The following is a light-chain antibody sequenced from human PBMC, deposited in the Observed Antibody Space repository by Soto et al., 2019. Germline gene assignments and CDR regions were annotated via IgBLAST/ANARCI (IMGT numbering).Light chain of an antibody. J-gene: IGLJ1*01. CDR1: SSNIGAGYD. V-gene: IGLV1-40*01. CDR2: DNN. CDR3: QSYDSSLSGSTV. Sequence: QSVLTQPPSVSGAPGQRVTISCTGTSSNIGAGYDVHWYQQFSGTAPKLLIYDNNNRPSGVPDRFSASKSGTSASLAITGLQAEDEADYYCQSYDSSLSGSTVFGTGIKVT.